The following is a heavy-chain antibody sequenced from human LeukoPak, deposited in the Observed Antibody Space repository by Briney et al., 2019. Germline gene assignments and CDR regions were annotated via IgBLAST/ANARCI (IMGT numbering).Heavy chain of an antibody. CDR1: APSISSRSSG. CDR2: VHSSGST. D-gene: IGHD3-9*01. CDR3: ARVTGYLIEELFDF. Sequence: SPTLSPTRTASAPSISSRSSGWGCIRQPGGKGLEWIVHVHSSGSTNYKSSYKSRVTISVDTSKDQSSRKLSSVTAGDRAVYNCARVTGYLIEELFDFWGQGTLVTVSS. V-gene: IGHV4-61*09. J-gene: IGHJ4*02.